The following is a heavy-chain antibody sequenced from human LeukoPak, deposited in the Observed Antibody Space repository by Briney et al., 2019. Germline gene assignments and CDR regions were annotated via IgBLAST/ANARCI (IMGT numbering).Heavy chain of an antibody. J-gene: IGHJ4*02. CDR2: IWYDGSNK. V-gene: IGHV3-33*01. Sequence: GGSLRLSCAASGFTFSSYGMHWVRQAPGKGLEWVAVIWYDGSNKYYADSVKGRFTISRDNSKNTLYLQMNSLRAEDTAVYYCARTSTSGSYYPDYWGQGTLVTVSS. D-gene: IGHD1-26*01. CDR1: GFTFSSYG. CDR3: ARTSTSGSYYPDY.